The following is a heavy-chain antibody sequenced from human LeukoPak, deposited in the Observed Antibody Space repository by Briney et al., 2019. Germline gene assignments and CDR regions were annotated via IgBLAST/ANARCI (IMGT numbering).Heavy chain of an antibody. CDR2: INTNTGNP. D-gene: IGHD2-2*01. CDR3: ARTILPAAVLDVWFDP. CDR1: GYTFTSYA. Sequence: ASVKVSCKASGYTFTSYAMNWVRQAPGQGLEWMGWINTNTGNPTYAQGFTGRFVFSLDTSVSTAYLQISSLKAEDTAVYYCARTILPAAVLDVWFDPWGQGTLVTVSS. V-gene: IGHV7-4-1*02. J-gene: IGHJ5*02.